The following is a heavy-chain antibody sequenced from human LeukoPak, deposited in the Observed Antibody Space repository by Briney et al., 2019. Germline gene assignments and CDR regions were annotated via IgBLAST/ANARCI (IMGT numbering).Heavy chain of an antibody. V-gene: IGHV1-46*01. CDR3: ASCDFWSGYCSS. CDR1: GHTFSSNY. D-gene: IGHD3-3*01. CDR2: FNPGDGST. Sequence: ASVKVSCKAPGHTFSSNYMHWVRQGPGQGLDWMGMFNPGDGSTTYAQKFRGRVTMTRDTSKSTVYRQLSGLRSEDTAVYYCASCDFWSGYCSSWGQGSLVTVSS. J-gene: IGHJ5*02.